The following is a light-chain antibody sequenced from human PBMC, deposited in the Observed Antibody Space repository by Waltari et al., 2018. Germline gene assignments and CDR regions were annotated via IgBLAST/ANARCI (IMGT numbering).Light chain of an antibody. J-gene: IGKJ3*01. CDR1: QSLVHTDGKTY. CDR2: EVS. V-gene: IGKV2D-29*01. CDR3: MQSIQLPLFT. Sequence: IVLTQTPLSLSVTPGQQASISCKSSQSLVHTDGKTYLYWYLQKAGQPPQLLIHEVSDRFTGVPPRFSGSGSGTDFTLKISRVEAEDVGIYYCMQSIQLPLFTFGPGTKVEIK.